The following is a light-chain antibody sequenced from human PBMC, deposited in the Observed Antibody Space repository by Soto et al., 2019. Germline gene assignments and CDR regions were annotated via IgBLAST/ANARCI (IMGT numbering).Light chain of an antibody. CDR3: QQRSNWPPLT. CDR1: QSVSSY. J-gene: IGKJ4*01. CDR2: DAS. Sequence: EIGLTQSPATLSLSPWDIATLSCRASQSVSSYLAWYKQKPGQAPRLLIYDASNRATGIPARFSGSGSGTDFNLTISSLDPEDFAVYSCQQRSNWPPLTFGGGTKVEIK. V-gene: IGKV3-11*01.